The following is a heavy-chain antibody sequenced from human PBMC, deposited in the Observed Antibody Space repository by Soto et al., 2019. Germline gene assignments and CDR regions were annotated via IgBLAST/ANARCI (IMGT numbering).Heavy chain of an antibody. CDR3: ANFTWSSDL. CDR1: GGSISSYY. Sequence: QVQLQESGPGLVKPSETLSLTCTVSGGSISSYYWSWIRQPPGKGLEWIGYTYYTGRTNYNPSLMXRXTXXVATSKNLFSLQLASVTAADTAVYYCANFTWSSDLWGRGTLFTVSS. V-gene: IGHV4-59*01. J-gene: IGHJ2*01. D-gene: IGHD1-1*01. CDR2: TYYTGRT.